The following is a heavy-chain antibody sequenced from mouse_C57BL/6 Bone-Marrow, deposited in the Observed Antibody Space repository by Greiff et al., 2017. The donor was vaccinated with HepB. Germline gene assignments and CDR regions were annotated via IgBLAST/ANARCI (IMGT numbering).Heavy chain of an antibody. V-gene: IGHV1-64*01. J-gene: IGHJ1*03. CDR1: GYTFTSYW. CDR2: IHPNSGST. D-gene: IGHD2-3*01. Sequence: QVHVKQPGAELVKPGASVKLSCKASGYTFTSYWMHWVNQRPGQGLEWIGMIHPNSGSTNYNEKFKSKATLTVDKSSSTAYMQLSSLTSEDSAVYYFARLGDGYYHFDVWGTGTTVTVSS. CDR3: ARLGDGYYHFDV.